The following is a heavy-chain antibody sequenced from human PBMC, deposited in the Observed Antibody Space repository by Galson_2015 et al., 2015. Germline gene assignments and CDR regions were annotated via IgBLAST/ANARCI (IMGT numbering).Heavy chain of an antibody. CDR1: GFTFSSYG. J-gene: IGHJ4*02. CDR2: ISYDGSNK. V-gene: IGHV3-30*03. D-gene: IGHD1-26*01. Sequence: SLRLSCAASGFTFSSYGMHWVRQAPGKGLEWVAVISYDGSNKYYADSVKGRFTISRDNSKNTLYLQMNSLRAEDTAVYYCARDHSVGATLRGYYFDYWGQGTLVTVSS. CDR3: ARDHSVGATLRGYYFDY.